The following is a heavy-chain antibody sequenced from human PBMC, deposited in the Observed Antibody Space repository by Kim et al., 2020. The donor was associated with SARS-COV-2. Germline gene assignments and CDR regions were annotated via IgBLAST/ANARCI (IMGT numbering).Heavy chain of an antibody. CDR3: ARASHPRVWASGSYYND. V-gene: IGHV3-53*04. CDR1: GFTVSSNY. J-gene: IGHJ4*02. CDR2: IYSGGST. D-gene: IGHD3-10*01. Sequence: GGSLRLSCAASGFTVSSNYMSWVRQAPGKGLEWVSVIYSGGSTYYADSVKGRFTISRHNSKNTLYLQMNSLRAEDTAVYYCARASHPRVWASGSYYNDWGQGTLVTVSS.